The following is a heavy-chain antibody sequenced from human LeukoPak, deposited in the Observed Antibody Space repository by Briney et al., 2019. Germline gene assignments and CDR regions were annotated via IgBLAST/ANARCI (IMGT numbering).Heavy chain of an antibody. V-gene: IGHV1-46*01. CDR1: GYTFTTYY. CDR2: INPSDGST. CDR3: AKYYYDSSGSLIHAFDI. D-gene: IGHD3-22*01. J-gene: IGHJ3*02. Sequence: ASVKVSCKASGYTFTTYYIHWVRQAPGQGLEWMGIINPSDGSTSYAQKFQGRVTMTRDTSTSTVYMELSSLRSEDTAVYYCAKYYYDSSGSLIHAFDIWGQGTMVTVSS.